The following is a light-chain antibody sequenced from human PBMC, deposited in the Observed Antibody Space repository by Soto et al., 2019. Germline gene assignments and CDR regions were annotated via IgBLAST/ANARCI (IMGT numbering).Light chain of an antibody. V-gene: IGKV3-11*01. J-gene: IGKJ1*01. CDR2: DAS. Sequence: EIVLTQSPATLSLSPGERATLSCRASKSVSSYFAWYQQKPGQAPRLLIYDASNRATGIPARFSGSGSGTYFTRTISSLEPEDFAVYYCQQRGNWPLTFGQGTKVEIK. CDR1: KSVSSY. CDR3: QQRGNWPLT.